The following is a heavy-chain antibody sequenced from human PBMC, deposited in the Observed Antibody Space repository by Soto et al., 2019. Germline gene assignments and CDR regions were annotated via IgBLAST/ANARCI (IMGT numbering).Heavy chain of an antibody. CDR3: AKGRSYYYYYGVDV. Sequence: GGSLRLSCAASGFTFSIYSMNWVRQAPGKGLEWVSYIRPGSSTIYYADSVKGRFTISRDNAKNSLYLQMNSLRAEDTALYYCAKGRSYYYYYGVDVWGQGTTVTVSS. V-gene: IGHV3-48*04. CDR1: GFTFSIYS. CDR2: IRPGSSTI. J-gene: IGHJ6*01.